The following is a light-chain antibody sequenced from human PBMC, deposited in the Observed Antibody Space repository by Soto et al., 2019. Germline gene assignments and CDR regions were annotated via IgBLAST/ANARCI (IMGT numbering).Light chain of an antibody. CDR3: QSYDSSLHASV. J-gene: IGLJ1*01. CDR1: SSNIGAGYD. Sequence: QSVLTQPPSLSVAPGRRVTISCTGSSSNIGAGYDVHWYQQLPGTAPKLLIYGNTNRPSGVPDRFSGSKSGSSASLAITGLQAEDEADYYCQSYDSSLHASVFGNGTKVTVL. V-gene: IGLV1-40*01. CDR2: GNT.